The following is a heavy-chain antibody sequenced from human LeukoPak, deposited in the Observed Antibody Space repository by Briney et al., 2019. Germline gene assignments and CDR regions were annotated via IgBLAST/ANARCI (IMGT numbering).Heavy chain of an antibody. Sequence: GGSLRLSCAASGFIFSSYSVNWVRQAPGKGLEWVSSISSSSSYIYYADSVKGQFTISRDNAKNSLYLQMNSLRAEDTAVYYCAYDSSGYYDVDYWGQGTLVTVSS. V-gene: IGHV3-21*01. D-gene: IGHD3-22*01. CDR2: ISSSSSYI. CDR3: AYDSSGYYDVDY. J-gene: IGHJ4*02. CDR1: GFIFSSYS.